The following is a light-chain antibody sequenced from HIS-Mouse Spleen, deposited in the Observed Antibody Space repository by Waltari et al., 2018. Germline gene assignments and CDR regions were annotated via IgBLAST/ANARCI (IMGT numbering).Light chain of an antibody. CDR1: SSNIVLTT. V-gene: IGLV1-44*01. Sequence: VRTQPPPASGSPRQTFTSPCSSSSSNIVLTTVTWYQRLPGTAPKRLIDSNNQRPSGVPDRCSGSKSGTSASLAISGLQSEDEADYYCAAWDDSLNGYVFGTGTKVTVL. J-gene: IGLJ1*01. CDR2: SNN. CDR3: AAWDDSLNGYV.